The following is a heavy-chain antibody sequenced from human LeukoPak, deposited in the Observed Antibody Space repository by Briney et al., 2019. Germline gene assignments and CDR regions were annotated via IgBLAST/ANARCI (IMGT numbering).Heavy chain of an antibody. V-gene: IGHV3-21*01. J-gene: IGHJ4*02. Sequence: GGSLRLSRAASGFTFSSYWMSWVRQAPGKGLEWVSSISSSSSYIYYADSVKGRFTISRDNAKNSLYLQMNSLRAEDTAVYYCARDPPNYYDSSGLISDYWGQGTLVTVSS. CDR2: ISSSSSYI. CDR1: GFTFSSYW. CDR3: ARDPPNYYDSSGLISDY. D-gene: IGHD3-22*01.